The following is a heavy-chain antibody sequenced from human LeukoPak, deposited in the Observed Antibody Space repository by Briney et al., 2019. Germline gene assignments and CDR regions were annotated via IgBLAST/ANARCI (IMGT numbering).Heavy chain of an antibody. Sequence: GASVKVSRKASGGTFGNYAISWLRQAPGQGLEWLGRIIPNLSSPDYAQTFQGRLIITADKSTRTAYMELRSLRSEDTAVYYCAREDVLTEFDYWGQGTLVTVSS. CDR2: IIPNLSSP. CDR3: AREDVLTEFDY. J-gene: IGHJ4*02. V-gene: IGHV1-69*04. CDR1: GGTFGNYA. D-gene: IGHD3-9*01.